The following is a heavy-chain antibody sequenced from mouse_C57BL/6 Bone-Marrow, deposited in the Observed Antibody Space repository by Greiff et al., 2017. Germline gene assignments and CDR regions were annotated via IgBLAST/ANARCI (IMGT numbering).Heavy chain of an antibody. Sequence: EVKLVESGAELVRPGASVKLSCTASGFNIKDDYMHWVKQRPEQGLEWIGWIDPENGDTEYASKFQGKATITADTSSNTAYLQLSSLTSEDTAVYYCTLIATVFDYWGQGTTLTVSS. CDR1: GFNIKDDY. D-gene: IGHD1-1*01. CDR2: IDPENGDT. CDR3: TLIATVFDY. J-gene: IGHJ2*01. V-gene: IGHV14-4*01.